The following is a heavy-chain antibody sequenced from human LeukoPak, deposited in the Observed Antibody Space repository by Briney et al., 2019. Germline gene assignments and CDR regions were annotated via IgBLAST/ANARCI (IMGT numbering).Heavy chain of an antibody. Sequence: GGSLRLSCAASRFTFSTYGMHWVRQAPGKGLEWVAVISYDGSNKYYSDSVKGRFTISRDNSKNTLYLQMNSLRVEDTAVYYCAKGGPPTGASPRPWDFNYWGQGTLVTVSS. CDR1: RFTFSTYG. V-gene: IGHV3-30*18. CDR2: ISYDGSNK. CDR3: AKGGPPTGASPRPWDFNY. D-gene: IGHD1-26*01. J-gene: IGHJ4*02.